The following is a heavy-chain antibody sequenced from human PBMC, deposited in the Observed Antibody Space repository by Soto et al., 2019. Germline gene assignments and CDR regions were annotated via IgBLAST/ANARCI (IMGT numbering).Heavy chain of an antibody. CDR3: ARGRYGDY. D-gene: IGHD1-1*01. J-gene: IGHJ4*02. CDR2: ISAHNGNT. V-gene: IGHV1-18*01. CDR1: GYTFTSYG. Sequence: QVHLVQSGAEVKKPGASVKVSCKASGYTFTSYGITWVRQAPGQGLEWMGWISAHNGNTDYAQKLQGRVIVTRDTSTSTASMEVGSLISDDAAVYYCARGRYGDYWGQGALVTVSS.